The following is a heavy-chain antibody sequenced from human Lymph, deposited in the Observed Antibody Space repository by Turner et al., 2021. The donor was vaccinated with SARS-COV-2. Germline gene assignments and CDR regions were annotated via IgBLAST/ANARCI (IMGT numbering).Heavy chain of an antibody. D-gene: IGHD3-3*01. Sequence: TFYEDSVKGRFTISRDNSNNTLFLQMNSLRPEDTAVYYCAKGGGSGYLNFDYWGQGTLVTVSS. V-gene: IGHV3-NL1*01. CDR2: T. J-gene: IGHJ4*02. CDR3: AKGGGSGYLNFDY.